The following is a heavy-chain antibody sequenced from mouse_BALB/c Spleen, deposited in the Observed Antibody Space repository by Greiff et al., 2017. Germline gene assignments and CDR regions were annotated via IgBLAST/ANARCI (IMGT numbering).Heavy chain of an antibody. J-gene: IGHJ2*01. V-gene: IGHV14-3*02. CDR2: IDPANGNT. D-gene: IGHD6-1*01. CDR1: GFNIKDTY. Sequence: VQLQQSGAELVKPGASVKLSCTASGFNIKDTYMHWVKQRPEQGLEWIGRIDPANGNTKYDPKFQGKATITADTSSNTAYLQLSSLTSEDTAVYYCAPLSTFDYWGQGTTLTVSS. CDR3: APLSTFDY.